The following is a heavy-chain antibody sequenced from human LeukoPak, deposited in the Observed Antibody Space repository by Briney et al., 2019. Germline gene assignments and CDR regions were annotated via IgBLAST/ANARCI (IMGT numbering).Heavy chain of an antibody. J-gene: IGHJ4*02. CDR2: ISGSGGST. Sequence: GGSLRLSCAASGFTFSSYSMNWVRQAPGKGLEWVSAISGSGGSTYYADSVKGRFTISRDNSKNTLYLQMNSLRAEDTAVYYCAKDSRRYFDWLLFDYFDYWGQGTLVTVSS. CDR1: GFTFSSYS. CDR3: AKDSRRYFDWLLFDYFDY. D-gene: IGHD3-9*01. V-gene: IGHV3-23*01.